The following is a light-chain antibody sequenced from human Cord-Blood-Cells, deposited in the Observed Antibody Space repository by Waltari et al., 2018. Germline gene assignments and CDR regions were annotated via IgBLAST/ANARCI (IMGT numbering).Light chain of an antibody. CDR1: KLGDKY. J-gene: IGLJ1*01. Sequence: SYELTQPPSVSVSPGQTASITCSGDKLGDKYACWYQQTPGQSPVRVIYQDSKRPSGIPERFAGSNSGNTATLTISGTQAMDEADYYGQAWDSSTVVFGTGTKVTVL. V-gene: IGLV3-1*01. CDR2: QDS. CDR3: QAWDSSTVV.